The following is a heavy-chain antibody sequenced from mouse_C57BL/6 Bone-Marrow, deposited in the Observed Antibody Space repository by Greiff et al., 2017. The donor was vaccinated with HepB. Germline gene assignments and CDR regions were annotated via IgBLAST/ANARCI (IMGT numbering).Heavy chain of an antibody. D-gene: IGHD2-2*01. Sequence: VQLQQSGTVLARPGASVKMSCKTSGYTFTSYWMHWVKQRPGQGLEWIGAIYPGNSDTSYNQKFKGKAKLTAVTSASTAYMELSSLTNEDSAVYYCTRSSMVTTKFAYWGQGTLVTVSA. CDR1: GYTFTSYW. J-gene: IGHJ3*01. CDR3: TRSSMVTTKFAY. CDR2: IYPGNSDT. V-gene: IGHV1-5*01.